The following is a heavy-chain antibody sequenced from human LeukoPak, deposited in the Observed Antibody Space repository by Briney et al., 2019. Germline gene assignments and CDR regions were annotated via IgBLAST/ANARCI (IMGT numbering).Heavy chain of an antibody. CDR2: ISASGSST. D-gene: IGHD3-22*01. Sequence: GGSLRLSCAASGFTFSSYAMRWVRQAPGKGLEWVSGISASGSSTYYADSVKGRFTISRDSSKNTLYLQMNSLRAEDTDVYYCAKEYYYDSSGPYAFDIWGQGTMVTVSS. CDR3: AKEYYYDSSGPYAFDI. V-gene: IGHV3-23*01. J-gene: IGHJ3*02. CDR1: GFTFSSYA.